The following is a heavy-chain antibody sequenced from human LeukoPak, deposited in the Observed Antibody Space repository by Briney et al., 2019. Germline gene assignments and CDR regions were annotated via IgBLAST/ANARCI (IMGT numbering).Heavy chain of an antibody. J-gene: IGHJ4*02. D-gene: IGHD2-15*01. CDR3: ARVYCSGGSCYSGFDY. CDR1: GGSISSYY. CDR2: IYYSGST. Sequence: PSETLSLTCTVSGGSISSYYWSWIRQPPGEGLEWIGYIYYSGSTNYNPSLKSRVTISVDTSKNQFSLKLSSVTAADTAVYYCARVYCSGGSCYSGFDYWGQGTLVTVSS. V-gene: IGHV4-59*12.